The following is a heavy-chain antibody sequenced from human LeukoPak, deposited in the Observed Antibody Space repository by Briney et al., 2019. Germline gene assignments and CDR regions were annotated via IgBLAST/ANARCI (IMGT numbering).Heavy chain of an antibody. D-gene: IGHD3-22*01. Sequence: PGGSLRLSCAASGFTFSSYSMNWVRQAPGKGLEWVSYISSSSSTIYYADSVKGRFTISRDNAKNSLYLQMNSLRAEDTAVYYCARGDYYDSSGYFDTFDYWGQGTLVTVSS. CDR3: ARGDYYDSSGYFDTFDY. V-gene: IGHV3-48*01. CDR1: GFTFSSYS. CDR2: ISSSSSTI. J-gene: IGHJ4*02.